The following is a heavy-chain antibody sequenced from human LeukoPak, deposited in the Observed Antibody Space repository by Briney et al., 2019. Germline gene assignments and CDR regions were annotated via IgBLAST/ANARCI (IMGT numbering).Heavy chain of an antibody. CDR2: INPNSGGT. J-gene: IGHJ5*02. CDR1: GYTFTGYY. D-gene: IGHD3-3*01. V-gene: IGHV1-2*02. Sequence: GASVKVSCKASGYTFTGYYMHWVRQAPEQGLEWMGWINPNSGGTNYAQKFQGRVTMTRDTSISTAYMELSRLRSDDTAVYYCARDRGVYYDFWSGYYTGWFDPWGQGTLVTVSS. CDR3: ARDRGVYYDFWSGYYTGWFDP.